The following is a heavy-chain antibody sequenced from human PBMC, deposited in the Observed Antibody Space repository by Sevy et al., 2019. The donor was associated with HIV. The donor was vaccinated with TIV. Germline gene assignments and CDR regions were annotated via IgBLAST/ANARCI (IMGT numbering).Heavy chain of an antibody. V-gene: IGHV3-23*01. Sequence: QLGGSLRLSCAASGFTFSKYSMSWVRQPPGKGLEWVSTLSFGCGEINYADSVKGRFIISRDNSKSSVYLQMNNLRPEDTAVYYCAREGCTKPHDYWGQGTLVTVSS. J-gene: IGHJ4*02. CDR3: AREGCTKPHDY. D-gene: IGHD2-8*01. CDR1: GFTFSKYS. CDR2: LSFGCGEI.